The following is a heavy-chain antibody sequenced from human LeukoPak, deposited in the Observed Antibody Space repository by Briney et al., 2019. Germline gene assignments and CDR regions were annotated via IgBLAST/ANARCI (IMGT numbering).Heavy chain of an antibody. CDR1: GYTFTSYA. Sequence: ASVKVSCKASGYTFTSYAMNWVRQAPGQGLEWMGWINTNTGNPTYAQGFTGRFVFSLDTSVSTAYLQISSLKAEDTAVYYCAREAGFDNEEEHYYFDYWGQGTLVTVSS. J-gene: IGHJ4*02. CDR2: INTNTGNP. V-gene: IGHV7-4-1*02. D-gene: IGHD3-10*01. CDR3: AREAGFDNEEEHYYFDY.